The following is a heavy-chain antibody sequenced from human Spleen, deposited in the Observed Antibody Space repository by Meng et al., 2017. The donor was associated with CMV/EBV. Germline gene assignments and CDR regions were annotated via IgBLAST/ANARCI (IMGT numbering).Heavy chain of an antibody. V-gene: IGHV1-2*02. D-gene: IGHD1-26*01. CDR3: ARETAVGATSGMDV. Sequence: ASVKVSCKTSGYTFTGYYMHWVRQAPGHGLEWMGWINPNIGGTKYAQNFQGRVTMTRDTSISTAYMELSRLRSDDTAVYYWARETAVGATSGMDVWGQGTTVTVSS. CDR1: GYTFTGYY. CDR2: INPNIGGT. J-gene: IGHJ6*02.